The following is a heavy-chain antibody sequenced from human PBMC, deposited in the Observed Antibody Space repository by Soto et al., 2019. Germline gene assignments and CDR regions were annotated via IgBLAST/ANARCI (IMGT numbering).Heavy chain of an antibody. J-gene: IGHJ5*02. V-gene: IGHV4-59*12. CDR3: ARVRSSSWSNWFDP. D-gene: IGHD6-13*01. Sequence: SETLSLTCTVSGGSISSYYWSWIRQPPGKGLEWIGYIYYSGSTYYNPSLKSRVTISVDTSKNQFSLKLSSVTAADTAVYYCARVRSSSWSNWFDPWGQLTLVTVSS. CDR2: IYYSGST. CDR1: GGSISSYY.